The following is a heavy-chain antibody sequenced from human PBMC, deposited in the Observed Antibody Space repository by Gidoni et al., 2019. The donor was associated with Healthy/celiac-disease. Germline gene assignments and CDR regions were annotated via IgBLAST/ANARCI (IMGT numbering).Heavy chain of an antibody. CDR1: GGPISSGGYY. Sequence: QVQLQESGPGLVKPSQTLSLTCTVSGGPISSGGYYWSWIRQHPWKGLEWVGSIYYIGRTSYNPSLKCRVTISVDTSKNQFSLKLSSVTAADTAVYYGARGGYFDEAFDIWGQGTMVTVSS. V-gene: IGHV4-31*03. J-gene: IGHJ3*02. CDR3: ARGGYFDEAFDI. CDR2: IYYIGRT. D-gene: IGHD3-9*01.